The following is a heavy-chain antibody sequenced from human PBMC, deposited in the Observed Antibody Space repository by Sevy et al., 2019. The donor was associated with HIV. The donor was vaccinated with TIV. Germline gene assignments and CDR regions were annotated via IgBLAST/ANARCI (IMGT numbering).Heavy chain of an antibody. CDR2: INPSGGST. Sequence: ASVKVSCKASGYTFTSYYMHWVRQAPGQGLEWMGIINPSGGSTSYAQKFQGRVTMTRDTSTSTVYMELSSLRSEDTAVYYCAREDSGIYGKLTFDIWGQGTMVTVSS. CDR3: AREDSGIYGKLTFDI. J-gene: IGHJ3*02. D-gene: IGHD1-26*01. CDR1: GYTFTSYY. V-gene: IGHV1-46*01.